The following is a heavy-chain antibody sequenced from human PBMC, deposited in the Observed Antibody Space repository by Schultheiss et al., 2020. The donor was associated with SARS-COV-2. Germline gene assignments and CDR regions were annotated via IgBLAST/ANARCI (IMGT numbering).Heavy chain of an antibody. CDR1: GGSISSSNW. CDR2: IYYSGST. D-gene: IGHD6-13*01. J-gene: IGHJ1*01. Sequence: SETLSLTCAVSGGSISSSNWWSWVRQHPGKGLEWIGYIYYSGSTYYNPSLKSRVTISVDTSKNQFSLKLSSVTAADTAVYYCARLIAAAGTPTGWYFQHWGQGTLVTVSS. CDR3: ARLIAAAGTPTGWYFQH. V-gene: IGHV4-4*02.